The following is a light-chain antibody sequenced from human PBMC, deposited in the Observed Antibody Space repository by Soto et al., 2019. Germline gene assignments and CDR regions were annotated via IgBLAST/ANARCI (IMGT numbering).Light chain of an antibody. CDR1: SSDVGGYNY. CDR2: DVS. Sequence: QSVLTQPASVSGSPGQSITISCTGTSSDVGGYNYVSWYQQHPGKAPKLMIYDVSKRPSGVSNRFSGSKSGNTASLTISGLQAEDEADYYCRSYASSSTKVFGGGTKLTVL. J-gene: IGLJ2*01. V-gene: IGLV2-14*01. CDR3: RSYASSSTKV.